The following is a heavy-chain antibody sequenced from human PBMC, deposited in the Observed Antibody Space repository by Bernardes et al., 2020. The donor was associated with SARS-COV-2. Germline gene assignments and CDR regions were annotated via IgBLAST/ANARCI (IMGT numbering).Heavy chain of an antibody. CDR3: AKDDLYGDSTMLFHN. CDR2: INAGGDRP. J-gene: IGHJ4*02. CDR1: GFTFRTYA. Sequence: GGSLRLSCVVSGFTFRTYAMGWVRQAPGKGLEWVSGINAGGDRPYYADSVKGRFAIFRDNSQNTLFLQMSGLRAEDTAVYYCAKDDLYGDSTMLFHNWGQGTLVTVSS. V-gene: IGHV3-23*01. D-gene: IGHD4-17*01.